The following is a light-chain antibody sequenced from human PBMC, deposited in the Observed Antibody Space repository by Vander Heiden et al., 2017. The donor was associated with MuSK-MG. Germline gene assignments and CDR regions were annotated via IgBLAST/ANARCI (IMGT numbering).Light chain of an antibody. Sequence: MLLTQSPGTLSLSPGERATLSCRASQSVSSSYLAWYKQKPGQAPRLLIYGASSRATGIPDRFSGSGSGTDFTLTISRLEPEDFAVYYCQQYGSSPFTFGPGTKVDIK. CDR2: GAS. CDR3: QQYGSSPFT. J-gene: IGKJ3*01. V-gene: IGKV3-20*01. CDR1: QSVSSSY.